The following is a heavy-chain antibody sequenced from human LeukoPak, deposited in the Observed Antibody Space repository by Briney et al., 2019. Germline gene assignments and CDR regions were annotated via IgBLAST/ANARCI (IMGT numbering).Heavy chain of an antibody. CDR2: INHSGST. D-gene: IGHD6-13*01. V-gene: IGHV4-34*01. CDR1: GGSFSGYY. J-gene: IGHJ6*03. CDR3: ARGRFSSSWTDYYYYYMDV. Sequence: SETLSLTCAVYGGSFSGYYWSWIRQPPGKGLEWIGEINHSGSTNYNPSLKSRVTISVDTSKNQFSLKLSSVTAADTAVYYCARGRFSSSWTDYYYYYMDVWGKGTTVTASS.